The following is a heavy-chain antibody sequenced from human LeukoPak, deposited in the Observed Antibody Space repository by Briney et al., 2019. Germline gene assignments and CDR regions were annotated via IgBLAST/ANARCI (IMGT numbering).Heavy chain of an antibody. CDR3: ARVPRLGKIAAAHHGWFDP. CDR2: ISAYNGNT. J-gene: IGHJ5*02. V-gene: IGHV1-18*01. D-gene: IGHD6-13*01. CDR1: GYTFTSYG. Sequence: ASVKVSCKASGYTFTSYGISWVRQAPGQGLEWMGWISAYNGNTNYAQKLQGRVTMTTDTSTSTAYMELRSLRSDDTAVYYCARVPRLGKIAAAHHGWFDPWGQGTLVTVSS.